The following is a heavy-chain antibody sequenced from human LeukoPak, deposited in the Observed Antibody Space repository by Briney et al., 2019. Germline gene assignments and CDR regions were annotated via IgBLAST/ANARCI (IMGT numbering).Heavy chain of an antibody. Sequence: SETLSPTCNVSGGSISSHYWSWIRQPPGKGLEWIAYLFDSVNTKDNPSLQSRLTLSADTSKNQFSLRLSSVTAADTAVYYCATIKRGSIFGYFDFWGQGIKVTVSS. J-gene: IGHJ4*02. CDR1: GGSISSHY. CDR3: ATIKRGSIFGYFDF. CDR2: LFDSVNT. D-gene: IGHD5-18*01. V-gene: IGHV4-59*11.